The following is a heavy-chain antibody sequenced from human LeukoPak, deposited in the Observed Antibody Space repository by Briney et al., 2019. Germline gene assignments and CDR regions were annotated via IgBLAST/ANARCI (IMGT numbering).Heavy chain of an antibody. CDR1: GFTFSSYG. CDR2: IWYDGSNK. D-gene: IGHD6-19*01. V-gene: IGHV3-33*01. CDR3: ARVGTPGIAVAGHFDY. J-gene: IGHJ4*02. Sequence: GGSLRLSCAASGFTFSSYGMHWVRQAPGKGLEWVAVIWYDGSNKYYADSVKGRFTISRDNSKNTLYLQMNSLRAEDTAVYYCARVGTPGIAVAGHFDYWGQGTLVTVSS.